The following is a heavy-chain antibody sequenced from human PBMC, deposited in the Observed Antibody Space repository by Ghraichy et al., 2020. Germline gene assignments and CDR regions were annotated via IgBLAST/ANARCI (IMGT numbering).Heavy chain of an antibody. D-gene: IGHD3-10*01. J-gene: IGHJ4*02. CDR3: ARQRRVHDYLDY. V-gene: IGHV5-51*01. CDR1: GYSFTSYW. CDR2: IYPGDSDT. Sequence: GESLNISCKGFGYSFTSYWIAWVRQMPGKGLEWMGVIYPGDSDTRYSPSFQGQVTISVDKSIATASLQWSSLKASDTAMYYCARQRRVHDYLDYWGQGTLVTVSS.